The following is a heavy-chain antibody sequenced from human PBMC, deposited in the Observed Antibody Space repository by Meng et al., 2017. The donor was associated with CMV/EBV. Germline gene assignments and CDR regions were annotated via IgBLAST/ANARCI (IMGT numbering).Heavy chain of an antibody. CDR2: ISSSSSYI. D-gene: IGHD2-2*01. Sequence: GGSLRLSCAASGFTFSSYAMHWVRQAPGKGLEWVSSISSSSSYIYYADSVKGRFAISRDNAKNSLYLQMNSLRSEDTAVYYCARDPLQYCSSTSCPSPADYWGQGTLVTVSS. CDR1: GFTFSSYA. CDR3: ARDPLQYCSSTSCPSPADY. V-gene: IGHV3-21*01. J-gene: IGHJ4*02.